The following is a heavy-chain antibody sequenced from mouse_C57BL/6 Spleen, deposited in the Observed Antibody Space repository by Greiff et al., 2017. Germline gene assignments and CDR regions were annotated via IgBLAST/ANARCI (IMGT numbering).Heavy chain of an antibody. J-gene: IGHJ3*01. CDR3: ARSYYSNYVPPWFAY. CDR2: IDPSDSYT. V-gene: IGHV1-69*01. Sequence: QVQLQQPGAELVMPGASVKLSCKASGYTFTSYWMHWVKQRPGQGLEWIGEIDPSDSYTNYNQKFKGKSTLTVDKSSSTAYMQLSSLTSEDSAVYYCARSYYSNYVPPWFAYWGQGTLVTVSA. D-gene: IGHD2-5*01. CDR1: GYTFTSYW.